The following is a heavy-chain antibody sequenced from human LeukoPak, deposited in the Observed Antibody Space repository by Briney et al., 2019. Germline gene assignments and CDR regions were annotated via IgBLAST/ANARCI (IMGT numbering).Heavy chain of an antibody. D-gene: IGHD6-13*01. J-gene: IGHJ4*02. CDR1: GFTFSSYA. CDR2: ISYDGSNK. V-gene: IGHV3-30*04. CDR3: ARDDSSSWFSFGY. Sequence: GGSLRLSCAASGFTFSSYAMHWVRQAPGKGLERVAVISYDGSNKYYADSVKGRFTISRDNSKNTLYLQMNSLRAEDTAVYYCARDDSSSWFSFGYWGQGTLVTVSS.